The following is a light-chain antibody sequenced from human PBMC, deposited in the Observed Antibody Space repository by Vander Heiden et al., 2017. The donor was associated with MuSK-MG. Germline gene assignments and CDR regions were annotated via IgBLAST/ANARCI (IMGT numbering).Light chain of an antibody. CDR1: QSISSY. V-gene: IGKV1-39*01. CDR3: QQSDSTPLT. J-gene: IGKJ3*01. CDR2: AAS. Sequence: DIQMTQSPSSLSASVGDRVTITCRASQSISSYLNWYQQKPGKAPKLLIYAASSLQSGVPSRFSGSGSGTDFTLTISRLQPEDFATYYCQQSDSTPLTFGHGTKVDIQ.